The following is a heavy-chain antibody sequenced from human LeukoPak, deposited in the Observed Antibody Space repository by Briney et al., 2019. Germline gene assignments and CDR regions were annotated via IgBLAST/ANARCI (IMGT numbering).Heavy chain of an antibody. D-gene: IGHD1-26*01. CDR2: ISNSGNT. CDR3: ARYTSSHFDY. J-gene: IGHJ4*02. Sequence: SETLSLTCTVSGGSISSSRYYWAWIRQPPGTGLEWIGSISNSGNTFHNPSLKSRVTISVDTSKSHFSLRLSSVTAADTAVFYCARYTSSHFDYWGQGTLVTVSS. CDR1: GGSISSSRYY. V-gene: IGHV4-39*02.